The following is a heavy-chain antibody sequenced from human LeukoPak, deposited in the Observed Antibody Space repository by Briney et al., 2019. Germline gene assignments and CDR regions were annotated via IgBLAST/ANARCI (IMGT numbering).Heavy chain of an antibody. D-gene: IGHD6-19*01. V-gene: IGHV3-30*01. J-gene: IGHJ4*02. Sequence: GGSLRLSCAASGFTFSSYARHWVRQAPGKGLEWVAVISYDGSNKYYADSVKGRFTISRDNSKNTLYLQMNSLRAEDTAVYYCARTRVAVAGITDYWGQGTLVTVSS. CDR3: ARTRVAVAGITDY. CDR2: ISYDGSNK. CDR1: GFTFSSYA.